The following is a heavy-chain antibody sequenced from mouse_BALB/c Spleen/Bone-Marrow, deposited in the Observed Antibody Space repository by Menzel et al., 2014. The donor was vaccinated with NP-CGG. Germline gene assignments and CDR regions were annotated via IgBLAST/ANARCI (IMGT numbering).Heavy chain of an antibody. D-gene: IGHD2-3*01. CDR2: INPYNDGT. Sequence: VQLQQSSPELVKPGASVKMSCKASVYTFTSYIMHWVKQKPGQGLAWIGYINPYNDGTKYNEKFKGKATLTSDKSSSTAYMELSSLTSEDSAVYYCARRWLPYAMDYWGQGTSVTVSS. J-gene: IGHJ4*01. CDR3: ARRWLPYAMDY. CDR1: VYTFTSYI. V-gene: IGHV1-14*01.